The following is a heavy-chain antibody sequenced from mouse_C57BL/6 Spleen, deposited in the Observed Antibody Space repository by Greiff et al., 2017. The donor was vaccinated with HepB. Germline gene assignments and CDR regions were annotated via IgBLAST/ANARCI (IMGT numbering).Heavy chain of an antibody. D-gene: IGHD1-1*01. V-gene: IGHV5-6*01. CDR1: GFTFSSYG. CDR2: ISSGGSYT. J-gene: IGHJ1*03. CDR3: ARHGDSITTLVAFYWYFDV. Sequence: EVKLVESGGDLVKPGGSLKLSCAASGFTFSSYGMSWVRQTPDKRLEWVATISSGGSYTYYPDSVKGRFTISRDNAKNTLYLQMSSLKSEDTAMYYCARHGDSITTLVAFYWYFDVWGTGTTVTVSS.